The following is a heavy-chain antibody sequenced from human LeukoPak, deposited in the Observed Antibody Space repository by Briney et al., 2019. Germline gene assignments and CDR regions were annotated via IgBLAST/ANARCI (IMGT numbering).Heavy chain of an antibody. Sequence: GGSLRLSCAASGFTFSGSAMSWVRQAPGKGLEWVSDISGSSDITYYADSVKGRFTISRDNSKNTLYLQMNSLRAEDTAVYYCAKPTRSTVTTNFPYWGQGTLVTVSS. D-gene: IGHD4-17*01. CDR2: ISGSSDIT. V-gene: IGHV3-23*01. CDR3: AKPTRSTVTTNFPY. J-gene: IGHJ4*02. CDR1: GFTFSGSA.